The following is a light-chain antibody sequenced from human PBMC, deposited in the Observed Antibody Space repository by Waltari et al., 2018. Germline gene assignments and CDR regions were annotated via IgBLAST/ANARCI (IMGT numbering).Light chain of an antibody. CDR1: SGAVTSGHY. CDR2: DTR. Sequence: QAVVTQEPSLTVSPGGTVTLTCGPSSGAVTSGHYPYWFQQKPGQAPRTLIYDTRNKHSWTPARFSGSLFGGKAALTLSGAQPEDEANYYCLLSYSGARVFGGGTKLTVL. V-gene: IGLV7-46*01. J-gene: IGLJ3*02. CDR3: LLSYSGARV.